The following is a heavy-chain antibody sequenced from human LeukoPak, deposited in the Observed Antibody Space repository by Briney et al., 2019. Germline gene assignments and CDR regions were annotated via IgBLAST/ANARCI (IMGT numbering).Heavy chain of an antibody. CDR2: ISWNSGSI. CDR1: GLTFDDYA. V-gene: IGHV3-9*01. D-gene: IGHD3-10*01. J-gene: IGHJ3*02. CDR3: AKDLRPMVRGEDAFDI. Sequence: GGSLRLSCAASGLTFDDYAMHWVRQAPGKGLEWVSGISWNSGSIGYADSVKGRFTISRDNAKNSLYLQMNSLRAEDTALYYCAKDLRPMVRGEDAFDIWGQGTMVTVSS.